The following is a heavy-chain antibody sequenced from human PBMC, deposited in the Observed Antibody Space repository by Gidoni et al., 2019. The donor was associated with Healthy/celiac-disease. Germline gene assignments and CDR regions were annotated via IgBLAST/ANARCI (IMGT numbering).Heavy chain of an antibody. CDR1: GGTFSSYA. CDR3: ARAYCGGDCYRNYYYYYGMDV. CDR2: IIPIFGRA. Sequence: QVQLVQSGAEVKKPGSSVKVSCKASGGTFSSYAISWVRQAPGQGLEWMGRIIPIFGRANYAQKFQGRGTITADKSTSTAYMELSSLRSEDTAVYYCARAYCGGDCYRNYYYYYGMDVWGQGTTVTVSS. J-gene: IGHJ6*02. D-gene: IGHD2-21*02. V-gene: IGHV1-69*04.